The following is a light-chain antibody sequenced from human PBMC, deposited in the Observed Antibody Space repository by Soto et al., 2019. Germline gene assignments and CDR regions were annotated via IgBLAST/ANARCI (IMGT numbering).Light chain of an antibody. CDR1: QTISTC. CDR3: QQCLTTPRT. Sequence: DIQMTQFPSSLSASVGARVTITCRASQTISTCLNWYQQKAGTAPKPLIYGASDLESGIPSRFSGSGSGTYFTLTISSLQPEDFAIYYCQQCLTTPRTFGQGNRVEI. J-gene: IGKJ1*01. CDR2: GAS. V-gene: IGKV1-39*01.